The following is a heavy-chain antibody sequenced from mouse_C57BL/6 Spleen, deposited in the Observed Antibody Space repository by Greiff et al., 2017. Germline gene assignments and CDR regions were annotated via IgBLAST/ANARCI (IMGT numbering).Heavy chain of an antibody. CDR2: IWSGGST. D-gene: IGHD2-4*01. CDR3: ARNRDRLGDLGAMDY. V-gene: IGHV2-2*01. Sequence: VQLQESGPGLVQPSQSLSITCTVSGFSLTSYGVHWVRQSPGKGLEWLGVIWSGGSTDYNAAFISRLSISKNNSKSQVFFKMNSLQADDTAIYYCARNRDRLGDLGAMDYWGQGTSVTVSS. J-gene: IGHJ4*01. CDR1: GFSLTSYG.